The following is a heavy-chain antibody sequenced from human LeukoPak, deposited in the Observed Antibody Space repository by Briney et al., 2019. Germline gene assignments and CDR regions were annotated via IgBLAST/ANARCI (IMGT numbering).Heavy chain of an antibody. V-gene: IGHV1-2*02. D-gene: IGHD6-19*01. J-gene: IGHJ4*02. Sequence: ASVKVSCKASGYTFTSYGISWVRQAPGQGLEWMGWINPNSGGTNYAQKFQGRVTMTRDTSISTAYMELSRLRSDDTAVYYCAREDSSGWYYFDYWGQGTLVTVSS. CDR1: GYTFTSYG. CDR2: INPNSGGT. CDR3: AREDSSGWYYFDY.